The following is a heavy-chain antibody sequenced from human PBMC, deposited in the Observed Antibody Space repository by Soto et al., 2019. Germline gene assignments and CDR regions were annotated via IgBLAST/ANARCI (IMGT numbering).Heavy chain of an antibody. CDR1: GYAFTTYG. Sequence: QVRLVQSGAEVKKPGASVKVSCKGSGYAFTTYGITGVRQAPGQGLEWMGWISAHNGNTNYAQKRQGRVTVTRDTTTSTAYMEMRSLRSDATAVYYCARGRYGDYWGQGALVTVSS. CDR3: ARGRYGDY. CDR2: ISAHNGNT. J-gene: IGHJ4*02. D-gene: IGHD1-1*01. V-gene: IGHV1-18*01.